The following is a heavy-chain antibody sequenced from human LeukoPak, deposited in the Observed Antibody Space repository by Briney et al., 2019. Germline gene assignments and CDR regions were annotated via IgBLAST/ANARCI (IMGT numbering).Heavy chain of an antibody. CDR1: GYSFAGYH. CDR2: VNPNGGDT. J-gene: IGHJ4*02. D-gene: IGHD3-3*01. Sequence: DSVKVSCKSSGYSFAGYHMHWVRQAPGQGLEWMGWVNPNGGDTNYAQKFQGRVTMTRDTSVSTAYMELSGPRSDDTAVYYCAQGADFWSGYNDYWGQGTLVSVSS. V-gene: IGHV1-2*02. CDR3: AQGADFWSGYNDY.